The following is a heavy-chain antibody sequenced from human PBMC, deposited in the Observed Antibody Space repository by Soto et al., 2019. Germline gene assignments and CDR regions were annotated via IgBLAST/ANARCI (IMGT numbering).Heavy chain of an antibody. CDR2: ISRDGGTK. J-gene: IGHJ4*02. D-gene: IGHD2-8*02. V-gene: IGHV3-30*03. CDR3: TGEVASGY. Sequence: GGSLRLSCAASGFTFSNYAMHWVRQAPGKGLEWVAVISRDGGTKYYADSVKGRFTISKDNSRNTLYLEMNNLRGDDMGVYYCTGEVASGYWGQGTLVTVSS. CDR1: GFTFSNYA.